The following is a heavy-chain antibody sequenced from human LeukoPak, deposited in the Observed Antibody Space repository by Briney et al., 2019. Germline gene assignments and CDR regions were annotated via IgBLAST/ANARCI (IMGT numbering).Heavy chain of an antibody. CDR3: ARGCSSASCYAFDH. CDR1: GGSVSSGSYY. Sequence: PSETLSLTCTVSGGSVSSGSYYWSWIRQPPGKGLEWIGYIYYSGSTNYNPSLKSRVTISVDTSKNQISLKLSSVTAADTAVYYCARGCSSASCYAFDHWGQGILVTVSS. CDR2: IYYSGST. J-gene: IGHJ4*02. V-gene: IGHV4-61*01. D-gene: IGHD2-2*01.